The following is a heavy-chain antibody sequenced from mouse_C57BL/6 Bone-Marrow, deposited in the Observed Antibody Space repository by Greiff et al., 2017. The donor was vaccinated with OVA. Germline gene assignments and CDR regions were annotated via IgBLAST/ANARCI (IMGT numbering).Heavy chain of an antibody. V-gene: IGHV14-4*01. J-gene: IGHJ3*01. CDR2: IDPENGDT. D-gene: IGHD2-5*01. Sequence: EVKLQESGAELVRPGASVKLSCTASGFNIKDDYMHWVKQRPEQGLEWIGWIDPENGDTEYASKFQGKATITADTSSNTAYLQLSSLTSEDTAVYYCTPLYSNYDWGQGTLVTVSA. CDR1: GFNIKDDY. CDR3: TPLYSNYD.